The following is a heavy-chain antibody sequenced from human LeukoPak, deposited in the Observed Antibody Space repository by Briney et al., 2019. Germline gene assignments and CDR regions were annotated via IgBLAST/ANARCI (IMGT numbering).Heavy chain of an antibody. CDR2: ISGSGGST. V-gene: IGHV3-23*01. CDR3: AKDSSSSNYYYGMDV. CDR1: GFTFSSYA. Sequence: GGSLRLSCAASGFTFSSYAMTWVRQAPGKGLEWVSGISGSGGSTYYADSVKGRVTISRDNSKNTLFLQMNSLRAEDTAVYYCAKDSSSSNYYYGMDVWGQGTTVTVSS. D-gene: IGHD6-6*01. J-gene: IGHJ6*02.